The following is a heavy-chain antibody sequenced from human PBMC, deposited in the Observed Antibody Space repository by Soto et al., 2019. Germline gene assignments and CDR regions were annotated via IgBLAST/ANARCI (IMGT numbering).Heavy chain of an antibody. CDR1: GFTFSDYY. D-gene: IGHD3-22*01. V-gene: IGHV3-11*06. J-gene: IGHJ4*02. CDR2: ISSSSSYT. CDR3: ARELVYYYDSSGYYYRPWDY. Sequence: PGGSLRLSCAASGFTFSDYYMSWIRQAPGKGREWVSYISSSSSYTNYADSGKGRFTISRDNAKNSLYLQMNSLRAEDTAVYYCARELVYYYDSSGYYYRPWDYWGQGTMVTVSS.